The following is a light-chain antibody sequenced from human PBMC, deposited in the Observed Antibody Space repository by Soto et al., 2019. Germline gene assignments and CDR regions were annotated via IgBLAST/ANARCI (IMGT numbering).Light chain of an antibody. J-gene: IGKJ5*01. CDR2: GAS. CDR1: QSVSSNY. CDR3: QQWKNWPPIT. Sequence: EIVLTQSPATLSLSPGERATLSCRASQSVSSNYLAWYQQKPGQAPRLLIYGASSRATGVPDRFSGTGSGTVFTLTIGSLEPEDSALYYCQQWKNWPPITFGQGARLEI. V-gene: IGKV3D-20*02.